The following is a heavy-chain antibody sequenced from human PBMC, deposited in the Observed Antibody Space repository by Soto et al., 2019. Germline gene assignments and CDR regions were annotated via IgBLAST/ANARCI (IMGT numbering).Heavy chain of an antibody. J-gene: IGHJ4*02. CDR3: ARESRGSWTYYFDY. D-gene: IGHD1-26*01. CDR1: GGSVSSGGYY. CDR2: IYYSGST. Sequence: SETLSLTCTVSGGSVSSGGYYWSWIRQHPGKGLEWIGYIYYSGSTYYNPSLKSRVTISVDTSKNQFSLKLSSVTAADTAVYYCARESRGSWTYYFDYWGQGTLVTVSS. V-gene: IGHV4-31*03.